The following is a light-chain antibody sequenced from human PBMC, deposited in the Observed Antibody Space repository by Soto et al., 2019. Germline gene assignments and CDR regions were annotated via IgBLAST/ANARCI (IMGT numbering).Light chain of an antibody. J-gene: IGKJ4*01. CDR3: HQYGSSPFT. V-gene: IGKV3-20*01. Sequence: EIVLTQSPGTLSLSPAERATLSCRASQSVSSSYLAWYQQKPGQAPRLIIYGASSRATGIPDRFSGSGSGTDFTLTISRLEPEDFAVYYCHQYGSSPFTFGGGTKVEIK. CDR2: GAS. CDR1: QSVSSSY.